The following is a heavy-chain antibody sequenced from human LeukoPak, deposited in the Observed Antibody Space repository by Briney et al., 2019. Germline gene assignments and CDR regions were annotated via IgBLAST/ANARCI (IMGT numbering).Heavy chain of an antibody. D-gene: IGHD3-3*01. Sequence: SETLSLTCSVSGYSISSGYYWGWIRQPPGKGLEWIGSIYHSGSTYYNLSLKSRVTISVDTSKNQFSLKLNSVTAADTAVYYCARVGENDFWSGHDGTLFDYWGQGTLVTVSS. J-gene: IGHJ4*02. CDR2: IYHSGST. CDR1: GYSISSGYY. V-gene: IGHV4-38-2*02. CDR3: ARVGENDFWSGHDGTLFDY.